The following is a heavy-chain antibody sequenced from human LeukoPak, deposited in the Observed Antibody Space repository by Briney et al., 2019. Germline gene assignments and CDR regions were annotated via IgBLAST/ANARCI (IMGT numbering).Heavy chain of an antibody. Sequence: PSETLSLTCTVSGGSISTSNYHWGWIRQPPGKGLEWIGYIHDSGTTTYYNPSLESRVTISVDTSKNQFSLKLTSVTVADTAVYYCARHEYGLNFDYWGQGILVTVSS. D-gene: IGHD2-2*01. CDR3: ARHEYGLNFDY. CDR1: GGSISTSNYH. V-gene: IGHV4-39*01. J-gene: IGHJ4*02. CDR2: IHDSGTTT.